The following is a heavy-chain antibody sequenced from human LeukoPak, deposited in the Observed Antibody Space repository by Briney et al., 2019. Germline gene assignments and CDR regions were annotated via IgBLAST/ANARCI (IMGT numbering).Heavy chain of an antibody. D-gene: IGHD6-13*01. CDR1: GGSISSYY. Sequence: SETLSLTCTVSGGSISSYYWSWIRQPPGKGLEWIGYIYYSGSTNYNPSLKSRVTISVDTSKNQFSLKLSSVTAADTAVYYCVSGSRSSSWFDYWGQGTLVTVSS. V-gene: IGHV4-59*01. CDR2: IYYSGST. CDR3: VSGSRSSSWFDY. J-gene: IGHJ4*02.